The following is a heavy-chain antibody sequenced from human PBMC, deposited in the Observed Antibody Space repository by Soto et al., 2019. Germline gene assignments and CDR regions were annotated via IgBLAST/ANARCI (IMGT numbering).Heavy chain of an antibody. Sequence: GGSLRLSCAASGFTLSSYWTHWVRQAPGKGLVWVSRINSDGSTTSYADSVKGRFTISRDNAKNTLFLQMNSLRAEDTAVYYCARRSPGGNSGFDYWGQGTLVTVSS. CDR3: ARRSPGGNSGFDY. CDR2: INSDGSTT. J-gene: IGHJ4*02. V-gene: IGHV3-74*01. CDR1: GFTLSSYW. D-gene: IGHD2-15*01.